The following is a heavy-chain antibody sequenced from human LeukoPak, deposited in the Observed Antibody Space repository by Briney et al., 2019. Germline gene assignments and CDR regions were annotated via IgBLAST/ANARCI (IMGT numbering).Heavy chain of an antibody. CDR2: ISSSSSTI. CDR1: GFTFSSYS. CDR3: AKDPYGSGRYYFDY. J-gene: IGHJ4*02. V-gene: IGHV3-48*01. D-gene: IGHD3-10*01. Sequence: GGSLRLSCAASGFTFSSYSMNWVRQAPGKGLEWVSYISSSSSTIYYADSVKGRFTISRDNDKNSLYLQMNSLRAEDTAVYYCAKDPYGSGRYYFDYWGQGTLVTVSS.